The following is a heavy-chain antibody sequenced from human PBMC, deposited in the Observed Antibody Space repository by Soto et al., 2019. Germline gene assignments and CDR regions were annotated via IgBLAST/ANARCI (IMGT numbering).Heavy chain of an antibody. J-gene: IGHJ3*02. Sequence: ASVKVSCKASGYTFTSYGISWVRQAPGQGLEWMGWISAYNGNTNYAQKLQGRVTMTTDTSTSTDYMELRSLRSDDTAVYYCARPRGYSPEYDAFDIWGQGTIVTVSS. D-gene: IGHD6-25*01. V-gene: IGHV1-18*01. CDR1: GYTFTSYG. CDR2: ISAYNGNT. CDR3: ARPRGYSPEYDAFDI.